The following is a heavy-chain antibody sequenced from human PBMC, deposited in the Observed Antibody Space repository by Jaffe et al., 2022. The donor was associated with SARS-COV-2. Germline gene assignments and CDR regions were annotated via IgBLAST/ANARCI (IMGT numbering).Heavy chain of an antibody. CDR2: IYYSGST. D-gene: IGHD1-26*01. CDR3: ARGRSASYYYFDY. J-gene: IGHJ4*02. V-gene: IGHV4-39*01. Sequence: QLQLQESGPGLVKPSETLSLTCTVSGGSISSSSYYWGWIRQPPGKGLEWIGSIYYSGSTYYNPSLKSRVTISVDTSKNQFSLKLSSVTAADTAVYYCARGRSASYYYFDYWGQGTLVTVSS. CDR1: GGSISSSSYY.